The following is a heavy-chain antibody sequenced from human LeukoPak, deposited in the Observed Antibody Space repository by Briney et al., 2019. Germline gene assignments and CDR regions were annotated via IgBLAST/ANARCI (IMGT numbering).Heavy chain of an antibody. CDR1: GGSISSNW. CDR3: AGLGDPAYYFDY. D-gene: IGHD2-21*02. CDR2: IYHSGST. V-gene: IGHV4-4*02. Sequence: SGTLSLTCAVSGGSISSNWWSWVRQSPGKGLEWIGEIYHSGSTNYNPSLKSRVTISVDKSKNQFSLKLSSVTAADTAVYYCAGLGDPAYYFDYWGQGTLVTVSS. J-gene: IGHJ4*02.